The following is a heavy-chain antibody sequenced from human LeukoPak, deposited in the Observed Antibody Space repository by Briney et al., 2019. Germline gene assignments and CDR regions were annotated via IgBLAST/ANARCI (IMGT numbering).Heavy chain of an antibody. CDR1: GGSISSSSYY. Sequence: SETLSLTCTVSGGSISSSSYYWGWIRQPPGKGLEWIGSIYYSGSTYYNPSLKSRVTISVDTSKNQFSLKLSSVTAADTAVYYCARVASSGYLYYFDYWGQGTLVTVSS. CDR3: ARVASSGYLYYFDY. J-gene: IGHJ4*02. D-gene: IGHD3-22*01. V-gene: IGHV4-39*07. CDR2: IYYSGST.